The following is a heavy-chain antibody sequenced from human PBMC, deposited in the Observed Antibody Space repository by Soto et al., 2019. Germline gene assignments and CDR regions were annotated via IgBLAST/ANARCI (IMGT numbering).Heavy chain of an antibody. CDR1: GFIFKNAW. V-gene: IGHV3-15*01. J-gene: IGHJ4*02. D-gene: IGHD5-12*01. CDR3: TATKGAYSAYVSCDF. Sequence: EVQVVESGGGLVKPGGSLRLSCTTSGFIFKNAWMTWVHRAPGKGLEWIGRIKTKTDGETTDYASPMKGRFTISRDDSRSTVFLQMTSLKAEDTAIYYCTATKGAYSAYVSCDFWGQGVLVTVSS. CDR2: IKTKTDGETT.